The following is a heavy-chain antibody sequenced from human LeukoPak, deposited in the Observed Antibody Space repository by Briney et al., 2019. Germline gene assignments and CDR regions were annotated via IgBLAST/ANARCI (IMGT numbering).Heavy chain of an antibody. D-gene: IGHD6-6*01. V-gene: IGHV3-11*06. J-gene: IGHJ4*02. CDR3: ARGFSSSDGFDY. CDR1: GFTFSDYY. Sequence: GGSLRLSCAASGFTFSDYYMSWIRQAPGKGLEWISYISSSSSYTNYADSVKGRFTISRDNAKTSLYLQMNNLRAEDTAVYYCARGFSSSDGFDYWGQGTLVTVSS. CDR2: ISSSSSYT.